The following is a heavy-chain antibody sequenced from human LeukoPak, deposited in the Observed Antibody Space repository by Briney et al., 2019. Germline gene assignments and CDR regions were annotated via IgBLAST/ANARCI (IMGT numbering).Heavy chain of an antibody. Sequence: GGSLRLSCAASGFTFSSYWMSWVRQAPGKGLEWVANIKQDGSEKYYVDSVKGRFTISRDNAKNSLYLQMNSLRAEDTAVYYCARVTRQYSSSWYQHWGQGTLVTVSS. V-gene: IGHV3-7*03. CDR3: ARVTRQYSSSWYQH. CDR2: IKQDGSEK. J-gene: IGHJ1*01. CDR1: GFTFSSYW. D-gene: IGHD6-13*01.